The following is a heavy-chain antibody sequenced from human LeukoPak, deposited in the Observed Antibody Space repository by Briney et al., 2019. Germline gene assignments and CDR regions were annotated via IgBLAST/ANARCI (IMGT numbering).Heavy chain of an antibody. CDR3: AKDLYDSSGYDY. Sequence: PGGSLRLSCAASGFTFSSYAMSWVRQAPGKGLEWVSVISGSGGGTYYADSVKGRFTISRDNSKNTLYLQMNSLRAEDTAVYYCAKDLYDSSGYDYWGQGTPVTVSS. CDR1: GFTFSSYA. V-gene: IGHV3-23*01. D-gene: IGHD3-22*01. CDR2: ISGSGGGT. J-gene: IGHJ4*02.